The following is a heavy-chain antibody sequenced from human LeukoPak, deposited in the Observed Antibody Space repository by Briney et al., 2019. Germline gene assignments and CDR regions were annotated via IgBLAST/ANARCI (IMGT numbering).Heavy chain of an antibody. CDR1: GFTFGSYA. CDR2: ISGSGGTR. D-gene: IGHD3-9*01. J-gene: IGHJ6*03. V-gene: IGHV3-23*01. CDR3: AKAPELRYSLGTYYMDV. Sequence: GGSLRLSCAASGFTFGSYAMSWVRQAPGKGLEWVSTISGSGGTRWSADPVKGRFTISRDNSENTLCLQMNTLRAEDTAIYYCAKAPELRYSLGTYYMDVWGKGTTVTVSS.